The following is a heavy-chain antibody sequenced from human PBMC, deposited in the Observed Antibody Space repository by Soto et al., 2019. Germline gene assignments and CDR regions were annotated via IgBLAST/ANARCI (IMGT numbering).Heavy chain of an antibody. CDR1: GFTFSGFA. V-gene: IGHV3-23*01. D-gene: IGHD6-6*01. CDR2: VSASGATT. CDR3: AKKYGSSSPNFNY. Sequence: GSLRLSCTASGFTFSGFAMSWVRQAPGMGLEWVSAVSASGATTYYADSVRGRFTISRDNSKNIVYLHMTSLRAEDTAIYYCAKKYGSSSPNFNYWGQGTLVTVSS. J-gene: IGHJ4*02.